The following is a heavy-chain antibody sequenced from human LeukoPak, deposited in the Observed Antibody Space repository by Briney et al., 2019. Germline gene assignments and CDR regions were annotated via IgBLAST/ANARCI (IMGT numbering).Heavy chain of an antibody. CDR3: AKDHRSMVSTWPCEFDY. CDR1: GFTFSGYA. Sequence: PGGSPRLSSAPSGFTFSGYAVSWGREGPGRGLGWGSTICGSGDYTFYAASVKGRFTISRDNSKNTLYLQMDSLRAEDTAVYYCAKDHRSMVSTWPCEFDYWGQGTLVTVSS. CDR2: ICGSGDYT. V-gene: IGHV3-23*01. J-gene: IGHJ4*02. D-gene: IGHD5/OR15-5a*01.